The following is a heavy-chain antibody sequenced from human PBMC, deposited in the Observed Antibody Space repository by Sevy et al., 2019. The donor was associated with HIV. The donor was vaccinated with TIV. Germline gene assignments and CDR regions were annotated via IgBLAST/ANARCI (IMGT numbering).Heavy chain of an antibody. V-gene: IGHV4-30-4*01. Sequence: SETLSLTCTVSGGSISSGDYYWSWIRQPPGKGLEWIGYIYYSGSTYYNPSLKSRVTISVDTYKNQFSLKLSSVTAADTAVYYCARGQGGRGPYYYDSSGYCDYWGQRTLVTVSS. CDR1: GGSISSGDYY. CDR2: IYYSGST. CDR3: ARGQGGRGPYYYDSSGYCDY. J-gene: IGHJ4*02. D-gene: IGHD3-22*01.